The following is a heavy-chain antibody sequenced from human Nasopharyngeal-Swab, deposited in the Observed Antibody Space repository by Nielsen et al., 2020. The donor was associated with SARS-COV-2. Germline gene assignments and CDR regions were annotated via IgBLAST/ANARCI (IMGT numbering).Heavy chain of an antibody. D-gene: IGHD6-13*01. CDR3: ARDLGYSSSFGMDV. CDR2: IIPIFGTA. J-gene: IGHJ6*02. Sequence: SVKVSCKASGGTFSSYANSWVRQAPGQGLEWMGGIIPIFGTANYAQKFQGRVTITADESTSTAYMELSSLRSEDTAVYYCARDLGYSSSFGMDVWGQGTTVTVSS. CDR1: GGTFSSYA. V-gene: IGHV1-69*13.